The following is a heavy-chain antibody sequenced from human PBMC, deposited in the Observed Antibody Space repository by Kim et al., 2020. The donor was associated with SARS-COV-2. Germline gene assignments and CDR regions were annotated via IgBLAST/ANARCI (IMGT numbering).Heavy chain of an antibody. D-gene: IGHD4-17*01. CDR3: ARDGRGDYGDYFPPPSSYYGMDV. CDR1: GGSISTGGYY. CDR2: IYYIGGT. Sequence: SETLSLTCTVSGGSISTGGYYWSWIRQRPGKGLEWIGYIYYIGGTYYNPSLKSRLTISVDTSRTHFSLKLTSVTTADTAVYYCARDGRGDYGDYFPPPSSYYGMDVWGQGTTVTVSS. J-gene: IGHJ6*02. V-gene: IGHV4-31*03.